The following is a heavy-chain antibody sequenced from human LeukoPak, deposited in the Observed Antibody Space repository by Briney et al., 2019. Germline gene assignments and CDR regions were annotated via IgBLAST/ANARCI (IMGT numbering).Heavy chain of an antibody. Sequence: GGSLRLSCTVSGFTVSSNSMSWVRQAPGKGLEWVSFTYSDNTHYSDSVKGRFTISRDNSKNTLYLQMNSLRAEDTAVYYCATAYQSSGFRVYYSFGSFYYWGQGTLVTVSS. CDR2: TYSDNT. J-gene: IGHJ4*02. D-gene: IGHD6-19*01. CDR1: GFTVSSNS. CDR3: ATAYQSSGFRVYYSFGSFYY. V-gene: IGHV3-53*01.